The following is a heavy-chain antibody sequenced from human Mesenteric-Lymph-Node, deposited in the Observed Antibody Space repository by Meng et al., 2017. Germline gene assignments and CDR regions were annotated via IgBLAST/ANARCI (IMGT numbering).Heavy chain of an antibody. V-gene: IGHV1-2*06. CDR1: GYTFTGYY. D-gene: IGHD3-3*01. J-gene: IGHJ4*02. CDR3: ARGWPLRYDFWSGYYKAPRGYHNDY. CDR2: INPNSGGT. Sequence: ASVKVSCKASGYTFTGYYMHWVRQAPGQGPEWMGRINPNSGGTNYAQKFQGRVTMTRNTSISTAYMELSSLRSEDTAVYYCARGWPLRYDFWSGYYKAPRGYHNDYCGQAIL.